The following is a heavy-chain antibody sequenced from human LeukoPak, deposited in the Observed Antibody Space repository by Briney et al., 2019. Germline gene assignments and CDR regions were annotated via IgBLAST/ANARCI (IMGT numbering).Heavy chain of an antibody. CDR2: IYYSGST. D-gene: IGHD3-10*01. CDR1: GGSISSGDYY. V-gene: IGHV4-30-4*01. J-gene: IGHJ5*02. Sequence: SETLSLTCTVSGGSISSGDYYWSWIPQPPGKGLEWIGNIYYSGSTYYNPSLKSRVTISVDTSKNQFSLKLSSVTAADTAVYYCARVITMVRGVIKGFDPWGQGTLVSVSS. CDR3: ARVITMVRGVIKGFDP.